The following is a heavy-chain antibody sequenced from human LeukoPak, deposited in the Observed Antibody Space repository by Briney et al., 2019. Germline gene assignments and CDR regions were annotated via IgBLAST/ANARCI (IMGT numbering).Heavy chain of an antibody. CDR3: VRKISSYWFFDY. D-gene: IGHD6-13*01. V-gene: IGHV4-59*01. J-gene: IGHJ4*02. Sequence: SGTLSLTCAVSGGSISSYYWSWIRQPPGKGLEWIGYIFYSGSTTYNPSLKSRVTISVDTSKNQFSLKLSSMTPADTAVYYCVRKISSYWFFDYWGQGTLVTVSS. CDR1: GGSISSYY. CDR2: IFYSGST.